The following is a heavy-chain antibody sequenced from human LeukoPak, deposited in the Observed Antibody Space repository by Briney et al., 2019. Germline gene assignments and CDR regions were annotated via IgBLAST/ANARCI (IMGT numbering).Heavy chain of an antibody. D-gene: IGHD2-21*01. V-gene: IGHV3-7*05. J-gene: IGHJ2*01. CDR3: ARRLWFKDYYFDV. CDR2: IKQDGSEK. CDR1: GFTFSNNW. Sequence: PGGSLRVSCAASGFTFSNNWMSWVRQAPGKGLEWVANIKQDGSEKYYVDSVKGRFTISRDNAKNSLYLQMDSLRAEDTAVYYCARRLWFKDYYFDVWGRGTLVTVSS.